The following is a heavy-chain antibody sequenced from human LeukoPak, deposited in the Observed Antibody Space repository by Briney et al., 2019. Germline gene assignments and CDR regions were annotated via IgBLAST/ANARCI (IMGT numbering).Heavy chain of an antibody. D-gene: IGHD6-19*01. Sequence: GGSLRLSCAASGFTFDDYGMSWVRQAPGKGLEWVSGINWNGGSTGYADSVKGRFTISRDNAKNSLYLQMNSLRAEDTALYHCARVASSCWYLNQQFDYWGQGTLVTVSS. CDR1: GFTFDDYG. CDR3: ARVASSCWYLNQQFDY. V-gene: IGHV3-20*01. J-gene: IGHJ4*02. CDR2: INWNGGST.